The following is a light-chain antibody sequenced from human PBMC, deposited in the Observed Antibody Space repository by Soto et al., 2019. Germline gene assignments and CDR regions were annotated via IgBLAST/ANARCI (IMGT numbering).Light chain of an antibody. CDR1: QSISTW. J-gene: IGKJ1*01. CDR3: QQYDSYSWT. Sequence: IQMTQSPSTLSASAGDTVTITFRASQSISTWFAWYQQKPGKAPKLLIFDASSLQSGVPSRFSGSGSGTEFTLTISSLQPDDFATYYCQQYDSYSWTFGQRTKVDI. V-gene: IGKV1-5*01. CDR2: DAS.